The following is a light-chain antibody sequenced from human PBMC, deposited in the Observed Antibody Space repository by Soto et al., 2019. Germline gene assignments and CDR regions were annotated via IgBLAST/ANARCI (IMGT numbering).Light chain of an antibody. CDR3: LQHYYFPWA. V-gene: IGKV1-6*01. CDR1: QGIRSD. CDR2: GAS. Sequence: IPVTQSPPSLSASVGDRVTISCRASQGIRSDLAWYQQKPGKVPKLLIYGASKLASGVPSRFSGSGFDTAFTLTISSLQPEDFATSYCLQHYYFPWAFGQATKVEIK. J-gene: IGKJ1*01.